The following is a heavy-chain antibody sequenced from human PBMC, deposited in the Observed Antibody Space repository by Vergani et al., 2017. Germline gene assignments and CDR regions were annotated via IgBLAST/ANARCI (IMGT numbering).Heavy chain of an antibody. V-gene: IGHV3-21*01. CDR1: GFTFSSYS. CDR2: ISSSSSYI. J-gene: IGHJ6*03. CDR3: AREPPSGPAALYYYYYMDV. D-gene: IGHD2-2*01. Sequence: EVQLVESGGGLVKPGGSLRLSCAASGFTFSSYSMNWVRQAPGKGLEWVSSISSSSSYIYYADSVKGRFTISRDNAKNSLCLQMNSLRAEDTAVYYCAREPPSGPAALYYYYYMDVWGKGTTVTVSS.